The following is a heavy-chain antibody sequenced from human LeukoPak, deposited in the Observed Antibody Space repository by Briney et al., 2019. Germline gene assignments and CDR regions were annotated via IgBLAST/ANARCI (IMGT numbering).Heavy chain of an antibody. D-gene: IGHD4/OR15-4a*01. CDR2: FSGSGGST. Sequence: GGSLRLSCAASGFTLSSYAMSWVRQGPGRGLEWVSAFSGSGGSTYYADSVKGRFTISRDISKNTLYLQMNSLRAADTAVYYCAKDQPLNGGNYPYYFDFWGQGTLVTVSS. J-gene: IGHJ4*02. CDR1: GFTLSSYA. V-gene: IGHV3-23*01. CDR3: AKDQPLNGGNYPYYFDF.